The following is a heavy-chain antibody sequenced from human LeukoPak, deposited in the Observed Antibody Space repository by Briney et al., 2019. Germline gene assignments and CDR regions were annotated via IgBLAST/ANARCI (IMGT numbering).Heavy chain of an antibody. Sequence: PGGSLRLSCAASGFTFSSYAMSWVRQAPGKGLEWVSAISGSGGSTYYADSVKGRFTISRDNSKNTLYLQMNSLRAEDTAVYYCAKRGYGYYRSPPHFDYWGQGTLVTVSS. J-gene: IGHJ4*02. V-gene: IGHV3-23*01. D-gene: IGHD4-17*01. CDR2: ISGSGGST. CDR1: GFTFSSYA. CDR3: AKRGYGYYRSPPHFDY.